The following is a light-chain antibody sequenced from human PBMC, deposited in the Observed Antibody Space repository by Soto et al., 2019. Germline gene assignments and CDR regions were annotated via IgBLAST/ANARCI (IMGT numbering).Light chain of an antibody. Sequence: QSALTQPRSVSGSPGQSVTISCTGTSSDVGGYNYVSWYQQHPGKAPKLMIYDVSKRPSGVPDRFSGSKSGNTASLTISGLQAEDEAYYYCCSYAGSYPHVVFGGGTKLTVL. J-gene: IGLJ2*01. V-gene: IGLV2-11*01. CDR3: CSYAGSYPHVV. CDR2: DVS. CDR1: SSDVGGYNY.